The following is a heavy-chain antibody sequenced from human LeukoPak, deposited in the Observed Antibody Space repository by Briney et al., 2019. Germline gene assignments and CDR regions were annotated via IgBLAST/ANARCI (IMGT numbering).Heavy chain of an antibody. CDR3: ARDNSVGDIAWWFDP. CDR1: GFTFSNYG. J-gene: IGHJ5*02. Sequence: GGSLRLSCAASGFTFSNYGMHWVRQAPGQGLEWVGLINPTGTTTLYAQKFQGRITLTRDMSATTDYMELSSLTSEDTAVYYCARDNSVGDIAWWFDPWGQGTLVTVSS. CDR2: INPTGTTT. D-gene: IGHD1-26*01. V-gene: IGHV1-46*01.